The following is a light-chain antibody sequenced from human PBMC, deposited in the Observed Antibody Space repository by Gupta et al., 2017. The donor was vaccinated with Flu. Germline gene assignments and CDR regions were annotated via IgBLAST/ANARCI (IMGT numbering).Light chain of an antibody. CDR2: WAS. J-gene: IGKJ5*01. CDR1: QSVLYSSNNKNY. V-gene: IGKV4-1*01. Sequence: DIVMTQSPDSLTVSLGERATINCKSSQSVLYSSNNKNYLAWYQQKPGQPPKLLIYWASTRESGVPDRFSGSGSETDFTLTISSLQAEDVAVYSCQQYYSTPITFGQGTRLEIK. CDR3: QQYYSTPIT.